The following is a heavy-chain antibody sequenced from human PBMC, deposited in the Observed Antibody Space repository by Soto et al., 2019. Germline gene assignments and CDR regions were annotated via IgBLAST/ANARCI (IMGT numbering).Heavy chain of an antibody. Sequence: QVQLVQSGAEVKKPGASVKVSCKASGYTFTSYAMHWVRQAPGQRLEWMGWLNDGNGNTKYSQKFQGSVTITRDTPASTAYMEPSSLRMEDTPVYYRARDVAAAHLDYWGQRKLDTASS. J-gene: IGHJ4*02. D-gene: IGHD6-13*01. CDR3: ARDVAAAHLDY. CDR2: LNDGNGNT. CDR1: GYTFTSYA. V-gene: IGHV1-3*01.